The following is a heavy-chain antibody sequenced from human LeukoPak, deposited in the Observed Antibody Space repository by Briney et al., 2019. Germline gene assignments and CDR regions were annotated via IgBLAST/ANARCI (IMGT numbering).Heavy chain of an antibody. CDR2: IKQDGSEK. D-gene: IGHD6-19*01. CDR1: GFTFSSYS. Sequence: PGGSLRLSCAASGFTFSSYSMNWVRQAPGKGLEWVANIKQDGSEKYYVDSVKGRFTISRDNAKNSLYLQMNSLRAEDTAVYYCARDQRAYSSGWYLYYYMDVWGKGTTVTVSS. J-gene: IGHJ6*03. CDR3: ARDQRAYSSGWYLYYYMDV. V-gene: IGHV3-7*01.